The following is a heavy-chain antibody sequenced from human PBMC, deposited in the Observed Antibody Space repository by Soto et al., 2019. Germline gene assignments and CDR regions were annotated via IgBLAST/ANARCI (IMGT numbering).Heavy chain of an antibody. CDR1: GFTFSSYG. CDR2: ISYDGSNK. J-gene: IGHJ5*02. CDR3: AKDTWFGELLPPGFDP. V-gene: IGHV3-30*18. Sequence: QVQLVESGGGVVQPGRSLRLSCAASGFTFSSYGMHWVRQAPGKGLEWVAVISYDGSNKYYADSVKGRFTISRDNSKNTLYLQMNSLRAEDTAVYYCAKDTWFGELLPPGFDPWGQGTLVTVSS. D-gene: IGHD3-10*01.